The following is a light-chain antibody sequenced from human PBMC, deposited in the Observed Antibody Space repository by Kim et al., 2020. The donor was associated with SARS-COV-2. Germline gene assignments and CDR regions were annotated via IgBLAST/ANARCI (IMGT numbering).Light chain of an antibody. CDR3: QTWGTGIQV. CDR2: LNSDGSH. J-gene: IGLJ2*01. Sequence: QPVLTQSPSASASLGASVKLTCTLSSGYSDFAIAWHQQQPEKGPRYLMKLNSDGSHSKGDGIPDCFSGSSSGAERFLTISSLQSEDEADYYCQTWGTGIQVFGGGTQLTVL. V-gene: IGLV4-69*01. CDR1: SGYSDFA.